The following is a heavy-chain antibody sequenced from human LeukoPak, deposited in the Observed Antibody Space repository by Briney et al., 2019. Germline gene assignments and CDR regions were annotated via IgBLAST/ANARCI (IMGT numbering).Heavy chain of an antibody. J-gene: IGHJ6*03. D-gene: IGHD1-14*01. CDR2: FYHSGST. V-gene: IGHV4-59*01. Sequence: SETLSLTCSVSGGSITDFYWSWIRQSPGKGLEYIGYFYHSGSTNYNPSLKSRVTISLDTSSNNFFLKMTSVSASDTAVYYCARRVGCPTTTYYYMDVWGKGTTVTVSS. CDR1: GGSITDFY. CDR3: ARRVGCPTTTYYYMDV.